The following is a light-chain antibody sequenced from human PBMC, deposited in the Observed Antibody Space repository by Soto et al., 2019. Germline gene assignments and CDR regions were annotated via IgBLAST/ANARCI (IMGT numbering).Light chain of an antibody. J-gene: IGLJ2*01. CDR2: SNN. CDR1: SSNIGSNT. CDR3: AAWDDSLNVVV. V-gene: IGLV1-44*01. Sequence: QSVLTQPPSASGTPEQRVTISCSGSSSNIGSNTVNWYQQLPGTAPKLLIYSNNQRPSGVPDRFSGSKSGTSASLAISGLQSEDEADYYCAAWDDSLNVVVFGGGTKLTVL.